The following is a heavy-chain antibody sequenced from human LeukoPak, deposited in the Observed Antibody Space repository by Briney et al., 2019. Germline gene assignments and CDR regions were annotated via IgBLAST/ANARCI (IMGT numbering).Heavy chain of an antibody. CDR1: GFTFSSYG. Sequence: PGGSLRPSCAASGFTFSSYGMHWVRQAPGKGLEWVAFIRYDGSNKYYADSVKGRFTISRDNSKNTLYLQMNSLRAEDTAVYYCAKGGLDFWSGYFDYWGQGTLVTVSS. D-gene: IGHD3-3*01. CDR2: IRYDGSNK. CDR3: AKGGLDFWSGYFDY. J-gene: IGHJ4*02. V-gene: IGHV3-30*02.